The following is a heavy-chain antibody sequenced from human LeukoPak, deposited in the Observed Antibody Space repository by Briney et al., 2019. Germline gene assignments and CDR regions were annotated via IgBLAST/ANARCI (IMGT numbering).Heavy chain of an antibody. CDR3: AKQAKHGTFYYFDS. CDR2: ISGSVGIT. J-gene: IGHJ4*02. V-gene: IGHV3-23*01. D-gene: IGHD1-26*01. Sequence: GGSLRLSCAASGFTFSNYAMSWVRQAPGKGLEWVSGISGSVGITYYADSVKGRFTISRDNSKNTLYLQMNSLRAEDTAVYYCAKQAKHGTFYYFDSWGQGTLVTVSS. CDR1: GFTFSNYA.